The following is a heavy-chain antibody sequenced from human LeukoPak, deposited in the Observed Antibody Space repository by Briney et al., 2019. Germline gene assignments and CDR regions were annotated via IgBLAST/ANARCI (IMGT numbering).Heavy chain of an antibody. V-gene: IGHV3-21*01. CDR3: ARASHVDTARVGY. D-gene: IGHD5-18*01. Sequence: GGSLRLSCAASGFTFSSYSMNWVRQAPGKGLEWVSSISSSSSYIYYADSVKGRFTISGDNAKNSLYLQMNSLRAEDTAVYYCARASHVDTARVGYWGQGTLVTVSS. CDR1: GFTFSSYS. CDR2: ISSSSSYI. J-gene: IGHJ4*02.